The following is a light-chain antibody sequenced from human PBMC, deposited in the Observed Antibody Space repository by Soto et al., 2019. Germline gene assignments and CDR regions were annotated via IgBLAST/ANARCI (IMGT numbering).Light chain of an antibody. CDR3: QQSYSTPPT. CDR2: AAS. J-gene: IGKJ2*01. V-gene: IGKV1-39*01. Sequence: DIQLTQSPSSLSASVGVRVTITCRASQSISSYLNWYQQKPGKDPKLLIYAASSLQSGVPSRFSGSGSGTDFTLTISSLQPEDFATYYCQQSYSTPPTFGQGTKLEIK. CDR1: QSISSY.